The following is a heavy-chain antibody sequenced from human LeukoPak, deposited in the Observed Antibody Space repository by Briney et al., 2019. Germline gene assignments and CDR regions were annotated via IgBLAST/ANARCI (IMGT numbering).Heavy chain of an antibody. CDR2: INHSGST. J-gene: IGHJ5*02. V-gene: IGHV4-39*07. D-gene: IGHD1-7*01. CDR3: ARGCGDYNWNYFWFDP. CDR1: GGSISSSSYY. Sequence: SETLSLTCTVSGGSISSSSYYWSWIRQPPGKGLEWIGEINHSGSTNYNPSPKSRVTISVDTSKNQFSLKLSSVTAADTAVYYCARGCGDYNWNYFWFDPWGQGTLVTVPS.